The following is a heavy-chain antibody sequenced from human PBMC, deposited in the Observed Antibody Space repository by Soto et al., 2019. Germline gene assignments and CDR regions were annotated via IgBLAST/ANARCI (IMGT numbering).Heavy chain of an antibody. J-gene: IGHJ3*01. D-gene: IGHD1-1*01. Sequence: DVQLVESGGGLIQPVESLRLYCAAFGLTVSGKKYVAWVRQAPGKGLEWVSALYDVDGSFYADSVKGRFTTSSDSSKTTVYLQMNGLRPDDTAVYYCASWHEREHAYDVWGQGTTVTVSS. CDR3: ASWHEREHAYDV. CDR1: GLTVSGKKY. V-gene: IGHV3-53*01. CDR2: LYDVDGS.